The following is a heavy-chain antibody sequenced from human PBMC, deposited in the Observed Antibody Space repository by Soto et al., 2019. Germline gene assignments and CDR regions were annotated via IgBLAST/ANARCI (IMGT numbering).Heavy chain of an antibody. CDR1: GYTFTSYT. CDR2: ITAGSGNT. D-gene: IGHD6-13*01. J-gene: IGHJ4*02. CDR3: ARDLPRSYSSSWYGDY. Sequence: ASVKVSCKASGYTFTSYTMHWVRQAPGQRLEWMGLITAGSGNTKYSQKFQGRVTMTRDTSTSTVYMELSSLRSEDTAVYYCARDLPRSYSSSWYGDYWGQGTLVTVSS. V-gene: IGHV1-3*01.